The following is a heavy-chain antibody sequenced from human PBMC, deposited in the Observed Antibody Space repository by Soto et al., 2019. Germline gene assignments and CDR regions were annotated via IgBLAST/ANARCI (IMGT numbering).Heavy chain of an antibody. D-gene: IGHD3-3*01. CDR2: IIPIFGIA. V-gene: IGHV1-69*02. CDR3: AYGLIPADYYYMDV. J-gene: IGHJ6*03. CDR1: GCTFSSYT. Sequence: ASVKFSCKASGCTFSSYTMCWVRQATGQGLEWMGRIIPIFGIANYAQKFQGRVTITADKSTSTAYMELSSLRSEDTAVYYCAYGLIPADYYYMDVWGKGTTVTVSS.